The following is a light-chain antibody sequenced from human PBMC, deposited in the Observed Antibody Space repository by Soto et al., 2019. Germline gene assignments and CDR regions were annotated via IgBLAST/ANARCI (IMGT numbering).Light chain of an antibody. CDR1: QTISTY. J-gene: IGKJ1*01. CDR3: QKYNSAPQT. Sequence: DIQMTQSPSSLSASVGDRVTITCRASQTISTYLNWYQQKPGKAPRLLIYDASSLLSGVPSRFSGSGSGTDFTLTIASLQPEDVATYYCQKYNSAPQTFGQGTKVEIK. V-gene: IGKV1-39*01. CDR2: DAS.